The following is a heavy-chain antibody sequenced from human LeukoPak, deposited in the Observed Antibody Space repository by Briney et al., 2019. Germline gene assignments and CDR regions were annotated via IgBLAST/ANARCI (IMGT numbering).Heavy chain of an antibody. J-gene: IGHJ4*02. V-gene: IGHV3-23*01. CDR2: ISTSGDRT. CDR1: GFTFSTYA. CDR3: ARSAVGTSCCTAVDY. Sequence: GGSLRLSCAASGFTFSTYAMTWVRQAPGRGLEWVSGISTSGDRTYYADSVKGRFTISRDNSKNTLYLQMNSLRAEDTAEYYCARSAVGTSCCTAVDYWGQGTLVTVSS. D-gene: IGHD1-26*01.